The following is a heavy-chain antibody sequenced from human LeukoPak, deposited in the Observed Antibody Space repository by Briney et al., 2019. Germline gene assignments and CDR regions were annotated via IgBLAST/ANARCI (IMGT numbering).Heavy chain of an antibody. J-gene: IGHJ4*02. CDR3: AKDPSGSYYFDY. Sequence: GGSLRLSCSASGFRFSTYGMYWLRQAPGKGLEWVAVISFNGSNTYYVDSVKGRFTISRDNSKNTVFLQMNGLRHEDTAVYYCAKDPSGSYYFDYWGQGALVTVSS. CDR2: ISFNGSNT. CDR1: GFRFSTYG. D-gene: IGHD6-19*01. V-gene: IGHV3-30*18.